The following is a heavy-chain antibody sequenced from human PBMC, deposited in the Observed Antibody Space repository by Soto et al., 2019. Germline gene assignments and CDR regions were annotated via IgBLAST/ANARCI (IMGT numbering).Heavy chain of an antibody. CDR2: ISSSSRFI. CDR3: AREVYASLPDY. D-gene: IGHD3-22*01. V-gene: IGHV3-21*01. Sequence: EVQLVESGGGLVKPGESLRLSCAASGFTFSSYRMTWVRQAPGKGLEWVSTISSSSRFIYYADSVKGRFTISRDDAKKSLYLEMNSLRAGDTAVYYCAREVYASLPDYWGQGTLVTVSS. CDR1: GFTFSSYR. J-gene: IGHJ4*02.